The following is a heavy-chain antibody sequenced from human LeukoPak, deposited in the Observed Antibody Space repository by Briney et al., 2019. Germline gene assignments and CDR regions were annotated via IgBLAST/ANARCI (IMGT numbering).Heavy chain of an antibody. D-gene: IGHD3-3*01. Sequence: PGGSLRLSCSASGFTYSAYWMHWVRQAPGKGLVWVSYVDNDGRGTAYVDSVKGRFTISRDNAKNTVYLQMNSLRVDDTAVYYCASDGSGSIDLDHWGQGTLVTVSS. CDR1: GFTYSAYW. J-gene: IGHJ4*02. CDR2: VDNDGRGT. V-gene: IGHV3-74*01. CDR3: ASDGSGSIDLDH.